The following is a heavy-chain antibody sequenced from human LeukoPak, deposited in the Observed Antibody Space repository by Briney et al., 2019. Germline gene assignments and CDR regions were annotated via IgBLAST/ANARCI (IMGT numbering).Heavy chain of an antibody. CDR3: ARGTLRYQLLYLYGFDY. V-gene: IGHV3-21*01. CDR1: GFTFSSYS. Sequence: PGGSLRLSCAASGFTFSSYSMNWVRQAPGKGLEWVSSISSSSSYIYYADSVKGRFTISRDNAKNSLYLQMNSLRAEDTAVYYCARGTLRYQLLYLYGFDYWGQGTLVTVSS. J-gene: IGHJ4*02. D-gene: IGHD2-2*02. CDR2: ISSSSSYI.